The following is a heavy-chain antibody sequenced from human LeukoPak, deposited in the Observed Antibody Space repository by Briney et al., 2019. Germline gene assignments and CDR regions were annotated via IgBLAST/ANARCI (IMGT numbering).Heavy chain of an antibody. V-gene: IGHV3-53*01. J-gene: IGHJ1*01. CDR3: ATSIVGLTYDEHFQH. D-gene: IGHD1-26*01. CDR2: IFNGGST. CDR1: GFSVSSKH. Sequence: GGSLRLSCAASGFSVSSKHMNWVRQAPGKGLEWVSVIFNGGSTYYADSVKGRFTISRDNSKNTLYLQMNSLRAEDTAVYYCATSIVGLTYDEHFQHWGQGTLVTVSS.